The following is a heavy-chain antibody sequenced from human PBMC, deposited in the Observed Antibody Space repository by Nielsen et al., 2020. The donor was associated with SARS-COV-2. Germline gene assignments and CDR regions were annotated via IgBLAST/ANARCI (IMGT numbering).Heavy chain of an antibody. CDR1: GFTFSSYA. CDR2: ISYDGSNK. Sequence: GGSLRLSCAASGFTFSSYAMHWVRQAPGKGLEWVAVISYDGSNKHYADPVKGRLTISRDNSKSTLYLQMNSLRAEDTAVYYCAKDRGKWELLNWFDPWGQGTLVTVSS. D-gene: IGHD1-26*01. CDR3: AKDRGKWELLNWFDP. J-gene: IGHJ5*02. V-gene: IGHV3-30-3*01.